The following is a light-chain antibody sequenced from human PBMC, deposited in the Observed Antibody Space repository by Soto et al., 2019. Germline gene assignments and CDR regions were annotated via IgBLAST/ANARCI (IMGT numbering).Light chain of an antibody. CDR3: QQYNTYWT. J-gene: IGKJ1*01. V-gene: IGKV1-5*01. CDR1: QSISSW. Sequence: DIQMTQSPATLSASVGDRVTITCRASQSISSWLAWYQQKPGKAPKLLIYHASSLESGVASRFSGSGSGTVFPPTNNILQPDDFTTSYCQQYNTYWTFGQGTTVEIK. CDR2: HAS.